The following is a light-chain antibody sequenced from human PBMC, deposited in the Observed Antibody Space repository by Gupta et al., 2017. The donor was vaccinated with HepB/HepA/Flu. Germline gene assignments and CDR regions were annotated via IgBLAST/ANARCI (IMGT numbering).Light chain of an antibody. CDR2: DAS. CDR3: QQRSNWPLFT. CDR1: QSVGTY. J-gene: IGKJ3*01. V-gene: IGKV3-11*01. Sequence: EIVLTQSPATLSLSPGERATLSCRATQSVGTYLAWYQHKPGQAPRLLIYDASNRATGIPARFSGSGSGTDXTLTISXLEPEDFAVYYCQQRSNWPLFTFGXGTKVDIK.